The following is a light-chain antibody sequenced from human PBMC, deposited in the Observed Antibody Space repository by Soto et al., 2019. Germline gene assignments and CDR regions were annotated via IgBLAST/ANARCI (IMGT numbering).Light chain of an antibody. J-gene: IGKJ4*01. Sequence: DIQMTQSPSSVSASVGDRVSITCRASQGISNWLAWYQQKPGRAPKLLIYTGSSLQSGVPSRFSRTGSGTDFTLTISSLQPEDVATFYCQQANSFPLTFGGVTKVEIK. CDR3: QQANSFPLT. CDR1: QGISNW. V-gene: IGKV1-12*01. CDR2: TGS.